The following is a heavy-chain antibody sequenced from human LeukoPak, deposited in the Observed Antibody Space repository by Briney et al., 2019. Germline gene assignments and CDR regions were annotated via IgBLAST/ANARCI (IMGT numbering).Heavy chain of an antibody. J-gene: IGHJ6*03. D-gene: IGHD1-26*01. CDR2: SNDSGGT. CDR3: ARLSVIVGAALEYYYYYMDV. Sequence: SETLSLTCAVYGGTFSGYYWSWIRQPPGKRLEWVGESNDSGGTNFNPSLKSRVTISADKSKNQVSLRLTSVTAADTAVYYCARLSVIVGAALEYYYYYMDVWGQGTTVTVSS. V-gene: IGHV4-34*01. CDR1: GGTFSGYY.